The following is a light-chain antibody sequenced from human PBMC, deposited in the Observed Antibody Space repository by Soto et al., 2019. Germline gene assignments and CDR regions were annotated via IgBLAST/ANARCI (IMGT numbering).Light chain of an antibody. CDR1: QSVNSN. V-gene: IGKV3-15*01. CDR3: QQYNNWPRT. Sequence: EIVMTQSPATLSVSPGERATLSCRASQSVNSNLVWYQQKPGQAPRLLIHGATTRATGIPARFSGSGSGTEFTLTISSLQSEDFAVYYCQQYNNWPRTFGQGTKVDIK. CDR2: GAT. J-gene: IGKJ1*01.